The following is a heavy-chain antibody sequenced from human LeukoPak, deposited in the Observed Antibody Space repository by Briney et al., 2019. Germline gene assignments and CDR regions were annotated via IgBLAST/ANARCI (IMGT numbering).Heavy chain of an antibody. CDR3: AYRTTTGNYVRWFDP. Sequence: SGPTLVKPTQTLTLTCTFSGFSLRTSGVGVGWIRQPPGKALEWLALIYWDDDKRYSPSLKSRLTITKDTSKNQVVLTMTNMDPVDTATYYCAYRTTTGNYVRWFDPWGQGTLVTVSS. V-gene: IGHV2-5*02. CDR2: IYWDDDK. J-gene: IGHJ5*02. CDR1: GFSLRTSGVG. D-gene: IGHD4-11*01.